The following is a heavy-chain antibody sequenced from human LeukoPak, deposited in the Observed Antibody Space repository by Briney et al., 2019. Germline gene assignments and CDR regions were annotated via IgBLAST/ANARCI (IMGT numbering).Heavy chain of an antibody. V-gene: IGHV3-23*01. Sequence: GGSLRLSCAASGFTFSIYGMNWVRQAPGKGLEWVSFISGNGGTTYYADSVKGRFTISRDNSKNTLYLQMISLRAEDTALYYCAKHRGSGVAGTGGVESWGQGTLVTVSS. CDR3: AKHRGSGVAGTGGVES. CDR2: ISGNGGTT. CDR1: GFTFSIYG. D-gene: IGHD6-19*01. J-gene: IGHJ4*02.